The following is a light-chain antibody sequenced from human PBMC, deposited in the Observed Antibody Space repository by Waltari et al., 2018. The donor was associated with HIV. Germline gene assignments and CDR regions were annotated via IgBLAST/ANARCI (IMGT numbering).Light chain of an antibody. V-gene: IGLV2-14*01. CDR1: RSYVGGYNY. CDR3: SSYTSSSTWV. Sequence: QSALTQPAPVSGSPGQSITISCTGTRSYVGGYNYVSWYQQHPGKAPKLMIYEVSNRPSGVSNRFSGSKSGNTASLTISGLQAEDEADYYCSSYTSSSTWVFGGGTKLTVL. CDR2: EVS. J-gene: IGLJ3*02.